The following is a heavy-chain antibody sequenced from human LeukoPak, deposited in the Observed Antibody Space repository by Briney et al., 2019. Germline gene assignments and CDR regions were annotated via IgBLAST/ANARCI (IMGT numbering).Heavy chain of an antibody. CDR3: ARGRTRYYYYGSGSPRVPFDY. CDR2: INHSGST. D-gene: IGHD3-10*01. CDR1: GGSFSGYY. V-gene: IGHV4-34*01. J-gene: IGHJ4*02. Sequence: SETLSLTCAVYGGSFSGYYWSRIRQPPGKGLEWIGEINHSGSTNYNPSLKSRVTISVDTSKNQFSLKLSSVTAADTAVYYCARGRTRYYYYGSGSPRVPFDYWGQGTLVTVSS.